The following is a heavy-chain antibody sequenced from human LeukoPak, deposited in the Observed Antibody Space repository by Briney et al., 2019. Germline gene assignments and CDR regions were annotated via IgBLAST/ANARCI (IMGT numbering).Heavy chain of an antibody. CDR1: GGSISSSSYY. D-gene: IGHD3-10*01. CDR3: AIGGERDQQGDFDY. J-gene: IGHJ4*02. V-gene: IGHV4-39*01. CDR2: IYYSATS. Sequence: SETLSLTCTVSGGSISSSSYYWGWIRQPPGKGLEWIGSIYYSATSYYNPSLKSRVTLSIDTSKNQFSLKLSSVTAADTAVYYCAIGGERDQQGDFDYWGQGTLVTVSS.